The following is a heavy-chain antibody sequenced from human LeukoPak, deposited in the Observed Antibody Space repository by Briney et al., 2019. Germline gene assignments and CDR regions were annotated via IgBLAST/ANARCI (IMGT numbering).Heavy chain of an antibody. CDR1: GFTFSSYA. J-gene: IGHJ4*02. D-gene: IGHD3-22*01. CDR3: ANSRGYYYDSSGYYYFDS. CDR2: ISGSGGST. Sequence: GGSLRLSCAASGFTFSSYAMSWVRQAPGKGLEWVSAISGSGGSTYNADSVKGRFTISRDNSKNTPYLQMNSLRAEDTAVYYCANSRGYYYDSSGYYYFDSWGQGTLVTVSS. V-gene: IGHV3-23*01.